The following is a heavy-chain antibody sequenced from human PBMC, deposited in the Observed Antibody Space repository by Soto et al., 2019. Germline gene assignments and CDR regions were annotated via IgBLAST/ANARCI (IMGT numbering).Heavy chain of an antibody. CDR3: ARVKSSGYYAFDY. J-gene: IGHJ4*02. D-gene: IGHD3-22*01. V-gene: IGHV4-34*01. Sequence: PSETLSLTCAVYGGSFSGYYWSWIRQPPGKGLEWIGEINHSGSTNYNPSLKSRVTISVDTSKNQFSLKLSFVTAADTAVYYCARVKSSGYYAFDYWGQGTLVTVSS. CDR2: INHSGST. CDR1: GGSFSGYY.